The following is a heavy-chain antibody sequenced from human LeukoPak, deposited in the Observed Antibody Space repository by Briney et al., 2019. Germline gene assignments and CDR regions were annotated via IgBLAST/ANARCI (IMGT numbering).Heavy chain of an antibody. J-gene: IGHJ6*03. CDR2: FTGVSSHI. D-gene: IGHD1-26*01. CDR1: GITFSSSN. CDR3: ARDPYSGSYGADYYYYMDV. V-gene: IGHV3-21*01. Sequence: GGSLRLSCAPSGITFSSSNMNWGRQTPGQGLGWVSSFTGVSSHIYYADSVKGRFTISRDNAKSSLYLQMNSLRAEDTAVYYCARDPYSGSYGADYYYYMDVWGKGTTVTISS.